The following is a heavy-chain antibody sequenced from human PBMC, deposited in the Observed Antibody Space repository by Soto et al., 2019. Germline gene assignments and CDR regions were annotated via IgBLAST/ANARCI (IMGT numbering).Heavy chain of an antibody. CDR3: ARTCSGGTCSFDY. D-gene: IGHD2-15*01. Sequence: GFLRLSCAASGFTVSSNYISWVRQAPGKGLEWVSVIYSGGSTYYADSVKGRFTISRDNSENTLYLQMNSLRAEDTAVYYCARTCSGGTCSFDYWGQGTLVTVSS. J-gene: IGHJ4*02. CDR2: IYSGGST. CDR1: GFTVSSNY. V-gene: IGHV3-66*01.